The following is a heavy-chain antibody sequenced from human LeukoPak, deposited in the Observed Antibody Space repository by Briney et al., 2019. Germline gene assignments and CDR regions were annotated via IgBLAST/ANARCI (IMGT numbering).Heavy chain of an antibody. CDR1: GGSISSGSYF. V-gene: IGHV4-31*03. Sequence: SETLSLTCTVSGGSISSGSYFWTWIRQHPGKGLEFIAYSFYTGTTYYSPSLKTRVTMSIDTSKNQFSLKLSSVTAADTAVYYCARQSQYSGYQAPDYWGQGTLVTVSS. D-gene: IGHD5-12*01. CDR2: SFYTGTT. J-gene: IGHJ4*02. CDR3: ARQSQYSGYQAPDY.